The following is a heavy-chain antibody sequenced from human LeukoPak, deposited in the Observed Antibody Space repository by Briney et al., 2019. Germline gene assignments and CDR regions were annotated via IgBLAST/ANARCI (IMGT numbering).Heavy chain of an antibody. J-gene: IGHJ4*02. CDR3: ARIGYCSSASCRHALDY. V-gene: IGHV3-48*01. D-gene: IGHD2-2*01. Sequence: GGSLRLSCAASGFTFSSYSMNWVRQAPGEGLEWVSYISSSSSTIYYADSVKGRFTISRDNAKNSLYLQVNSLRAEDTAVYYCARIGYCSSASCRHALDYWGQGTLVTVSS. CDR2: ISSSSSTI. CDR1: GFTFSSYS.